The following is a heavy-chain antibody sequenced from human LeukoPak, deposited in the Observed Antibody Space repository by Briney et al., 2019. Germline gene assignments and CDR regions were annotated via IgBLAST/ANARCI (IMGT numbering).Heavy chain of an antibody. Sequence: GASVKVSCKASGYTFTNYYMHWVRQAPGQGLEWVGIINPSGGSTSYARKFQGRVTVTRDTSTCTVYMELRSLRSEDTAVYYCARVYCSGGRCYDSGGDYWGQGTLVTVSS. CDR2: INPSGGST. CDR1: GYTFTNYY. D-gene: IGHD2-15*01. V-gene: IGHV1-46*01. J-gene: IGHJ4*02. CDR3: ARVYCSGGRCYDSGGDY.